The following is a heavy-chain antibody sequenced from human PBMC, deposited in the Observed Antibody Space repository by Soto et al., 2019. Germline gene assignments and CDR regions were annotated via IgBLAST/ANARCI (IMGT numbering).Heavy chain of an antibody. CDR2: ISHSEGS. V-gene: IGHV4-4*02. D-gene: IGHD4-4*01. CDR3: ATQTISYTWDV. J-gene: IGHJ6*02. Sequence: QVQLQESGPGLVKPSGTLSLTCAVSGGSISSTKWWTWVRQPPGKGLEWLAEISHSEGSNYNPSLKSRVAMSLDNSKNQFSLRLSSVTAADTAVYYCATQTISYTWDVWGQGTTVTVS. CDR1: GGSISSTKW.